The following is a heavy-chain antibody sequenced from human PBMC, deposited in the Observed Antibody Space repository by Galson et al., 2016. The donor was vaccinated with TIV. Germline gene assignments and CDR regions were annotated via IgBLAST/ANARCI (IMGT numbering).Heavy chain of an antibody. J-gene: IGHJ4*02. D-gene: IGHD6-13*01. Sequence: SLRLSCAASGFTFSSYAMHWVRQAPAKGLEWVALISYDGGNKVYADSVKGRFTISRDNSKNMVYLRMNSLRPEDTALYYCARDPGYSSSPYFDYWGQGDLVTVSS. CDR1: GFTFSSYA. CDR2: ISYDGGNK. CDR3: ARDPGYSSSPYFDY. V-gene: IGHV3-30*04.